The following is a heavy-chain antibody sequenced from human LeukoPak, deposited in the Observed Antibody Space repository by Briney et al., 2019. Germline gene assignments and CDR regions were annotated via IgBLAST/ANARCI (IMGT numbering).Heavy chain of an antibody. J-gene: IGHJ4*02. D-gene: IGHD1-1*01. Sequence: GGSLRLSCAASGFAFNNYAMHWVRQAPGKGREWVAYISFDGINKYYADSVKGRFTISRDDSKNTLYLQMNSLRPEDRAVYYCARALPHAGTADYFDSWGQGTLVTVSS. V-gene: IGHV3-30*04. CDR3: ARALPHAGTADYFDS. CDR2: ISFDGINK. CDR1: GFAFNNYA.